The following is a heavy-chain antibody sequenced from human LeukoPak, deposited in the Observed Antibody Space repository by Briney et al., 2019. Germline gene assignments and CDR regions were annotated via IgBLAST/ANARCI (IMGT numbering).Heavy chain of an antibody. CDR1: GGSISSYY. D-gene: IGHD4-17*01. CDR2: IYYSGST. Sequence: SETLSLTCTVSGGSISSYYWSWIRQPPGKGLEWIGYIYYSGSTNYNPSLKSRVTISVDTSKNQFSLKLSSVTAADTAVYYCAGYSLTHDYGDYNYFDYWGQGTLVAVSS. CDR3: AGYSLTHDYGDYNYFDY. J-gene: IGHJ4*02. V-gene: IGHV4-59*01.